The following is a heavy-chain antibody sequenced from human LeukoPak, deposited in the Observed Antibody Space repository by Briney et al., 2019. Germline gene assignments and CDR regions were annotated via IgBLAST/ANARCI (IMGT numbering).Heavy chain of an antibody. J-gene: IGHJ6*03. CDR2: IYSGGST. D-gene: IGHD1-26*01. Sequence: GGSLRLSCAASGFTVSSNYMSWVRQAPGKGLEWVSVIYSGGSTYYADSVKGRFTISRDNSKNTLYLQMNSLRAEDTAVYYCAREDRVRELLYYYYYMDVWGKGTTVTVSS. CDR3: AREDRVRELLYYYYYMDV. CDR1: GFTVSSNY. V-gene: IGHV3-66*01.